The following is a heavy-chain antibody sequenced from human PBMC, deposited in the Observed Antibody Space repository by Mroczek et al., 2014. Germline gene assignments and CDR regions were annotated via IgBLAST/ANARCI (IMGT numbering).Heavy chain of an antibody. Sequence: VQLQESGSGLVKPSQTLSLTCAVSGGSISSGGYSWSWIRQPPGKGLEWIGYIYHSGSTYYNPSLKSRVTISVDRSKNQFSLKLSSVTAADTAVYYCARVGRTGYMISYYYYYMDVWGKGTTVTVS. CDR3: ARVGRTGYMISYYYYYMDV. CDR2: IYHSGST. CDR1: GGSISSGGYS. V-gene: IGHV4-30-2*01. J-gene: IGHJ6*03. D-gene: IGHD3/OR15-3a*01.